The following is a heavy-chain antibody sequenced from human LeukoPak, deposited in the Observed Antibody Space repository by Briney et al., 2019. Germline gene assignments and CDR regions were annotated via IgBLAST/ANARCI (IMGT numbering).Heavy chain of an antibody. CDR3: ARYIVVVAYFDY. J-gene: IGHJ4*02. D-gene: IGHD2-2*01. CDR2: IYHSGST. V-gene: IGHV4-59*08. CDR1: GGSISTYY. Sequence: SETLSLTCTVSGGSISTYYWSWIRQPPGKGLEWIGYIYHSGSTNYNPSLKSRVTISVDTSKNQFSLKLSSVTAADTAVYYCARYIVVVAYFDYWGQGTLVTVSS.